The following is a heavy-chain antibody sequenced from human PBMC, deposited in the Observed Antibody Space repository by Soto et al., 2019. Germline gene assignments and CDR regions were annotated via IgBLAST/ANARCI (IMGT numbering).Heavy chain of an antibody. Sequence: GGSLRLSCAASGFTFSSYAMNWVRQAPGKGLEWVAGVSASGGGTSYADSVKGRFTISRDNSKNTLYLQMNSLRVEDTAVYYCARDSSGWSPTYYLDYWGQGTLVTVSS. V-gene: IGHV3-23*01. CDR1: GFTFSSYA. CDR3: ARDSSGWSPTYYLDY. CDR2: VSASGGGT. J-gene: IGHJ4*02. D-gene: IGHD6-19*01.